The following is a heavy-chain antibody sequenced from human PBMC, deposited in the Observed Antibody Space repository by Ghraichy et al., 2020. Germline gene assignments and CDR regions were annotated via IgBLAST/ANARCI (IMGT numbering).Heavy chain of an antibody. CDR1: GGSISSSSYY. J-gene: IGHJ3*02. Sequence: SETLSLTCTVSGGSISSSSYYWGWIRQPPGKGLEWIGSIYYSGSTYYNPSLKSRVTISVDTSKNQFSLKLSSVTAADTAVYYCARHQPRNGRSGWYGEDAFVIWGQGTMVTVSS. CDR3: ARHQPRNGRSGWYGEDAFVI. V-gene: IGHV4-39*01. CDR2: IYYSGST. D-gene: IGHD6-19*01.